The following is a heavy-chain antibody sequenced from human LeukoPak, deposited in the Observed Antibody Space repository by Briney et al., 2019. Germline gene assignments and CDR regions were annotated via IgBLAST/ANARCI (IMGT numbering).Heavy chain of an antibody. V-gene: IGHV3-30*18. J-gene: IGHJ4*02. D-gene: IGHD1-26*01. Sequence: GGSLRLSCAASGFTFSSYGMHWVRQAPGKGLEWVAIISYDGSNKYYADSVKGRFTISRDNSKHTLDLQMNSLRAEDTAKYFCAKVLRGTYYYFDYWGLGTLVTVSS. CDR2: ISYDGSNK. CDR1: GFTFSSYG. CDR3: AKVLRGTYYYFDY.